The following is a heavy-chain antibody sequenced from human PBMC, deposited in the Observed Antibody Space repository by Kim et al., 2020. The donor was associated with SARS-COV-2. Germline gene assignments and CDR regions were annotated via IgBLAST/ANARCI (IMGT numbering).Heavy chain of an antibody. CDR3: ASSRTYRPYPSSWSAYFHN. J-gene: IGHJ1*01. Sequence: SETLSLTCVVYGGSFSAYYWTWIRQPPGKGLEWIGEINNSGAADYNESLMGRVSISVDTPRSQLSLRLTSVTAADTAVYFCASSRTYRPYPSSWSAYFHNWGQGTLVTVSS. CDR2: INNSGAA. D-gene: IGHD6-13*01. CDR1: GGSFSAYY. V-gene: IGHV4-34*01.